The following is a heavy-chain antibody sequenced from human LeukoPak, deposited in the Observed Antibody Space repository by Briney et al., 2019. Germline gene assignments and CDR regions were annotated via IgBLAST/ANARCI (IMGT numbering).Heavy chain of an antibody. D-gene: IGHD1-14*01. CDR1: GYTFTSYG. CDR2: ISPYNGNT. V-gene: IGHV1-18*01. Sequence: ASVTVSCKASGYTFTSYGINWLRQAPGQGLEWMAWISPYNGNTNHVQKLQGRVTMTTDTSTSTVYLELRSLRSDDTAVYYCARESLVTTDYWGQVTLVTASS. J-gene: IGHJ4*02. CDR3: ARESLVTTDY.